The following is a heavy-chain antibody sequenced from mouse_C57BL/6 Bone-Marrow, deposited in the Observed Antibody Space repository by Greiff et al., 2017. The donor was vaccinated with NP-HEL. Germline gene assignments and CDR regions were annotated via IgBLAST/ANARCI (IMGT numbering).Heavy chain of an antibody. CDR2: IDPSDSYI. CDR1: GYTFTSYW. CDR3: ARSYYDYDVDAMDY. J-gene: IGHJ4*01. V-gene: IGHV1-69*01. D-gene: IGHD2-4*01. Sequence: QVQLKQPGAELVMPGASVKLSCKASGYTFTSYWMHWVKQRPGQGLEWIGEIDPSDSYINYNQKFKGKSTLTVDKSSSTAYMQLSSLTSEDSAVYYCARSYYDYDVDAMDYWGQGTSVTVSS.